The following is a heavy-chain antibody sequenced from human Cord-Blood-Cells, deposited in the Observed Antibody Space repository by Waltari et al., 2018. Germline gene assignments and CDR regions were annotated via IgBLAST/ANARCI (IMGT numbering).Heavy chain of an antibody. J-gene: IGHJ3*02. CDR2: ISSSGSYI. V-gene: IGHV3-21*01. CDR1: GFTFSSYS. Sequence: EVQLVESGGGLVKPGGSLRLSCAASGFTFSSYSMNWVRTAPGKGLEWVSAISSSGSYIYYADSVKGRFTISRDNAKNSLFLQMNSLRAEDRAVYYCARVLVVYALDAFDIWGQGTMVTVSS. D-gene: IGHD2-8*02. CDR3: ARVLVVYALDAFDI.